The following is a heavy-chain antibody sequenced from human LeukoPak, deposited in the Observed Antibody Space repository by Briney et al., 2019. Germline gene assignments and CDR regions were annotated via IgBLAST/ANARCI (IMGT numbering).Heavy chain of an antibody. V-gene: IGHV3-23*01. CDR2: ILQHGTRT. D-gene: IGHD2-8*01. CDR3: AKDLRPDGRNDFDY. Sequence: GGSLRLSCAASGSTFGTYSMTWFRQAPGTGLEWVSTILQHGTRTFYADSVRGRFTISRDDSKNTLYLEMNTLRPEDTAVYFCAKDLRPDGRNDFDYFGQGTLVTVSS. J-gene: IGHJ4*02. CDR1: GSTFGTYS.